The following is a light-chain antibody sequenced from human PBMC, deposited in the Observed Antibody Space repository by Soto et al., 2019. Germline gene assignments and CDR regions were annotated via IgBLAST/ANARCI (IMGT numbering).Light chain of an antibody. CDR3: QKYNSAPRT. J-gene: IGKJ1*01. V-gene: IGKV1-27*01. CDR1: QGISNY. CDR2: AAS. Sequence: DVQMTQSPSSLSASVGDRVTITCRASQGISNYLAWYQQKPGKVPKLLTYAASTLQSAVPSRFSGSGSGTDFTLTISSLQPEDVATYYCQKYNSAPRTFGQGTKVEIK.